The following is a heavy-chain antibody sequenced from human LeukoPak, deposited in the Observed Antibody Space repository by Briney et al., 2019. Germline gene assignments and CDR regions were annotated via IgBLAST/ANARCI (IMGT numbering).Heavy chain of an antibody. CDR1: GGSFSGYY. J-gene: IGHJ5*02. D-gene: IGHD2-2*01. CDR2: INHSGST. Sequence: PSETLSLTCAVYGGSFSGYYWSWIRQPPGKGLEWIGEINHSGSTNYNPSLKSRVTISVDTSKNQFSLKLSSVTAADTAVYYCARDQGIVVVPAAIEGGWFDLWGQGTLVTVSS. CDR3: ARDQGIVVVPAAIEGGWFDL. V-gene: IGHV4-34*01.